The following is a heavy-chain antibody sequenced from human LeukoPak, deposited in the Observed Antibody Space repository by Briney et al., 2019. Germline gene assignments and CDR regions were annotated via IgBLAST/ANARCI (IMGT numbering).Heavy chain of an antibody. J-gene: IGHJ3*02. CDR3: ARVMWKQSREDAFDI. CDR1: GVSISSSNSY. D-gene: IGHD1-1*01. V-gene: IGHV4-39*07. CDR2: IYHSGST. Sequence: SETLSLTCTVSGVSISSSNSYWGWIRQPPGKGLEWIGSIYHSGSTYYNPSLKSRVTISVDTSKNQFSLKLSSVTAADTAVYYCARVMWKQSREDAFDIWGQGTMVTVSS.